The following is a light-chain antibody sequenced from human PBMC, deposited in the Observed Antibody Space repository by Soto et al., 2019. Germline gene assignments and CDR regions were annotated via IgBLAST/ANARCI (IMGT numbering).Light chain of an antibody. Sequence: EHVLTQSPGTLSLSPGERATLSCRAGQSVSSNSLAWYQQKPGQAPRLLIFGASNRATGIPDRFSGSGSGTDFTLTISRLEPEDFAVYHCQQYGGSPRTFGQGTKVDIK. CDR1: QSVSSNS. V-gene: IGKV3-20*01. CDR2: GAS. CDR3: QQYGGSPRT. J-gene: IGKJ1*01.